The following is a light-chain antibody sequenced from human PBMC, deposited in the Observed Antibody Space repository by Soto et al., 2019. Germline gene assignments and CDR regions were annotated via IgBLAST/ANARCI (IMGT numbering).Light chain of an antibody. CDR2: DAS. V-gene: IGKV3-11*01. CDR3: PQRTYWLT. CDR1: QSVSSY. J-gene: IGKJ4*01. Sequence: EIVLTQSPATLSLSPGERATLSCRASQSVSSYLAWYQQKPGQAPRLLIYDASNRATGIPARFSGSGSGTDFTLTISSISTEDSAAYFCPQRTYWLTFGGGTNVEIK.